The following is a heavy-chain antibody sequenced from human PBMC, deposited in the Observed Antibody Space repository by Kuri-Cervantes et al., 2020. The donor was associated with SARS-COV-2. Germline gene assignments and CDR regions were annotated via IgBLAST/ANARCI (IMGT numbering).Heavy chain of an antibody. V-gene: IGHV3-73*01. D-gene: IGHD4/OR15-4a*01. J-gene: IGHJ4*02. CDR2: IRSKANSYAT. CDR1: GFTFSGSA. CDR3: ARGRLTRDY. Sequence: GGSLRLSCAASGFTFSGSAMHWVRQASGKGLEWVGRIRSKANSYATAYAASVKGRFTISRDDSKNTAYLQMNSLKTEDTAVYYCARGRLTRDYWGQGTLVTVSS.